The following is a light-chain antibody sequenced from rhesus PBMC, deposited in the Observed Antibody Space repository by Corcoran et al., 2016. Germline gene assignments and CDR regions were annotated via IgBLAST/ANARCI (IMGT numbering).Light chain of an antibody. Sequence: DIQMTQSPSSLSASVGDTVTITCRASQGISSYLSWFQQKPGKAPKLLIYDASTLESGVPSRFSGRGSGTEFTLTIMSLQPEDFAAYYCLQHNSYPPTFGGGTKVEIK. CDR3: LQHNSYPPT. CDR2: DAS. J-gene: IGKJ4*01. V-gene: IGKV1-28*01. CDR1: QGISSY.